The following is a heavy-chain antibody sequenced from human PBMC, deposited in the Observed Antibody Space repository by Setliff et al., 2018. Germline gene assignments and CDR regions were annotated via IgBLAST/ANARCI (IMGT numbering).Heavy chain of an antibody. J-gene: IGHJ4*02. D-gene: IGHD3-3*01. CDR2: IDTSSTWI. Sequence: PGGSLRLSCAASGFSFTTYTMNWIRQAPGQGLEWVSSIDTSSTWIYYADSVKGRFTTSRDNAKNSLYLQMNSLRAEDTAVYYCARSLGNYDFWSGYYIDWGQGTLVTVSS. CDR3: ARSLGNYDFWSGYYID. V-gene: IGHV3-21*01. CDR1: GFSFTTYT.